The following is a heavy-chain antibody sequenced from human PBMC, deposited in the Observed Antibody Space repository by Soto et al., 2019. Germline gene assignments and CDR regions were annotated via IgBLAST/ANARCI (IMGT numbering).Heavy chain of an antibody. CDR3: ARDPNYYDSSAPD. V-gene: IGHV3-33*01. Sequence: GGSLRLSCAASGFTFSSYGMHWVRQAPGKGLEWVAVIWYDGSNKYYADSVKGRFTISRDNSKNTLYLQMNSLRAEDTAVYYCARDPNYYDSSAPDWGQGTLVTVSS. CDR2: IWYDGSNK. CDR1: GFTFSSYG. D-gene: IGHD3-22*01. J-gene: IGHJ4*02.